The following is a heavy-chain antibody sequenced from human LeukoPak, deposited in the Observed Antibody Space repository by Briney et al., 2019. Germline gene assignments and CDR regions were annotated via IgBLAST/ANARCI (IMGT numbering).Heavy chain of an antibody. CDR1: GFTFSSYS. CDR3: ARDRYCSGGSCYYGTFDY. Sequence: GGSLRLSCAASGFTFSSYSMNWVRQAPGKGLEWVSSISSSSSYIYYADSVRGRFTISRDNAKNSLYLQMNSLRAEDTAVYYCARDRYCSGGSCYYGTFDYWGQGTLVTVSS. D-gene: IGHD2-15*01. J-gene: IGHJ4*02. V-gene: IGHV3-21*01. CDR2: ISSSSSYI.